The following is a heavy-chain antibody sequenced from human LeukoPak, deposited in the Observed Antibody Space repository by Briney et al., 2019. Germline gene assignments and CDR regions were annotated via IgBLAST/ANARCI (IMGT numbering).Heavy chain of an antibody. CDR1: GFTFSSYW. CDR3: ARGTTTGWPDYFDY. Sequence: GGALRLSCAASGFTFSSYWMHWVRQAPGKGLLWVSRINSDGKSTPYVDSVKGRFTISRDNAKNTVHLQMNSLRAEDTAVYYCARGTTTGWPDYFDYWGQGVRVIVAS. V-gene: IGHV3-74*01. D-gene: IGHD1-26*01. J-gene: IGHJ4*02. CDR2: INSDGKST.